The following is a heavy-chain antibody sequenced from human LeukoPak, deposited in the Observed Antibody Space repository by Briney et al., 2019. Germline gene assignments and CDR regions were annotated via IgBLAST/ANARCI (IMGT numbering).Heavy chain of an antibody. D-gene: IGHD5-24*01. V-gene: IGHV4-39*07. CDR1: GGSISSSSYY. J-gene: IGHJ4*02. CDR2: IYYCGST. Sequence: SETLSLTCTVSGGSISSSSYYWGWIRQPPGKGLEWIGSIYYCGSTYYNPSLKSRVTISVDTSKKQFSLKLSSVTAADTAVYYCARGMEMATTPHLDYWGQGTLVTVSS. CDR3: ARGMEMATTPHLDY.